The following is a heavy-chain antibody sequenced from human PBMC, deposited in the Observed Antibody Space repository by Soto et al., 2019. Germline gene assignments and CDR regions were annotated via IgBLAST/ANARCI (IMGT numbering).Heavy chain of an antibody. CDR3: ARNQENYRYYDFWSGYYPESHYYYGMDV. D-gene: IGHD3-3*01. CDR1: GFTFSSYA. V-gene: IGHV3-23*01. CDR2: ISGSGDST. Sequence: PGGSLRLSCAASGFTFSSYAMSWVRQAPGKGLEWVSVISGSGDSTYYADSVKGRFTISRDNSKNTLYLQMNSLRAEDTAVYYCARNQENYRYYDFWSGYYPESHYYYGMDVWGQGTTVTVSS. J-gene: IGHJ6*02.